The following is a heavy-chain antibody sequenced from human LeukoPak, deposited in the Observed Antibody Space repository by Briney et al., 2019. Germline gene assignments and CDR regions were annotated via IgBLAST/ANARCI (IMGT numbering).Heavy chain of an antibody. CDR1: GFTVSNNY. Sequence: GGSLRLSCAASGFTVSNNYMSRVRQAPGKGLEWVSAIYGGGNTYYADSVKGRFTISRDNSKNTLYLQMNSLRAVDTAVYYCAKAPSTYYHFDFWGQGTLVTVSS. D-gene: IGHD1-26*01. J-gene: IGHJ4*02. CDR2: IYGGGNT. V-gene: IGHV3-66*01. CDR3: AKAPSTYYHFDF.